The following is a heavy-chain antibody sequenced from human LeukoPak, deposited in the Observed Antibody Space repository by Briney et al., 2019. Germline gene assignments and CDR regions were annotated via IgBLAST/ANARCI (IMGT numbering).Heavy chain of an antibody. CDR2: IFYSGST. J-gene: IGHJ4*02. CDR1: SGYVSSGTYY. Sequence: SQTLSLTCTVYSGYVSSGTYYWSCIRQPPGKGLEWIAFIFYSGSTNYSPSLKSRVTMSVDTSKNQFSLKLRSVTAADTAIYYCARTNIESAGYYFDFWGQGTLVTVSS. V-gene: IGHV4-61*01. D-gene: IGHD6-13*01. CDR3: ARTNIESAGYYFDF.